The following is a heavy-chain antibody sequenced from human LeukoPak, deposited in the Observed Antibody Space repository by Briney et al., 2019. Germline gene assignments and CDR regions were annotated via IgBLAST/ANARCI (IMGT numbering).Heavy chain of an antibody. V-gene: IGHV3-23*01. D-gene: IGHD2-2*01. CDR2: VSGSGGNI. J-gene: IGHJ4*02. CDR3: AASLPNIVVVPATKGPFGY. CDR1: GFTFSSYA. Sequence: GGSLRLSCAASGFTFSSYAMNWIRQAPGKGLEWVSGVSGSGGNIHYADSVKGRFTISRDNSKNTLYLQMNSLRAEDTAVYYCAASLPNIVVVPATKGPFGYWGQGALVTVSS.